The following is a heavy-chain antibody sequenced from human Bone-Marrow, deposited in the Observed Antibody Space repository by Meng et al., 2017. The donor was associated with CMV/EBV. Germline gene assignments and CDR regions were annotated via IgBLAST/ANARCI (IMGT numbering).Heavy chain of an antibody. D-gene: IGHD3-22*01. J-gene: IGHJ4*02. CDR3: ARGIDDTSSYYRVGGGDS. CDR2: ISSNGGST. V-gene: IGHV3-64*02. CDR1: GFTFSSYA. Sequence: GGSLRLSCAASGFTFSSYAMHWVRQAPGKGLEYVSAISSNGGSTYYADSVKGRFTISRDNSKNTLYLQMGSLRAEDMAVYYCARGIDDTSSYYRVGGGDSWGPGTLVTVSS.